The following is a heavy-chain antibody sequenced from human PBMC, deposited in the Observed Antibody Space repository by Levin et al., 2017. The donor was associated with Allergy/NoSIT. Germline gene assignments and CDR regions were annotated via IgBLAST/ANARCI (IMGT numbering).Heavy chain of an antibody. CDR1: GGSFSGYY. CDR2: IKHSGGT. V-gene: IGHV4-34*01. D-gene: IGHD1-26*01. Sequence: SQTLSLTCAVYGGSFSGYYWSWIRQPPGKGLEWIGEIKHSGGTNYNPSLKSRVTTSVDTSKNQFSLKLSSVTAADTAVYYCARGFPYSESHYYYVMDVWGQGTTVTVSS. CDR3: ARGFPYSESHYYYVMDV. J-gene: IGHJ6*02.